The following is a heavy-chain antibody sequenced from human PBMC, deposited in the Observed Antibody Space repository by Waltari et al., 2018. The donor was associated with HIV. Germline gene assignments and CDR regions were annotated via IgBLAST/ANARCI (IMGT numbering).Heavy chain of an antibody. D-gene: IGHD3-10*01. J-gene: IGHJ6*02. V-gene: IGHV3-23*01. CDR3: AKDRLARGVVYYGMDV. CDR2: ISVDVQGT. Sequence: EMQLLESGGGLRQPGGALRLSCVGSGFNFANFAMSWVRQVPGKGVGWLSGISVDVQGTYDPYSRKGRLTISRDNSKNTLDLQVNSLRADDTSVYYCAKDRLARGVVYYGMDVWGQGTTVTVSS. CDR1: GFNFANFA.